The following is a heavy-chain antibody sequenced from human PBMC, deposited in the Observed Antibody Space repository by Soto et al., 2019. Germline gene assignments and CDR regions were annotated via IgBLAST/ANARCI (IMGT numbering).Heavy chain of an antibody. CDR2: INAGNGNT. CDR1: GYTFTSYA. J-gene: IGHJ4*02. D-gene: IGHD3-16*01. CDR3: ARDRSSFGGVISSYTFDY. Sequence: QVQLVQSGAEVKKPGASVKVSCKASGYTFTSYAMHWVRQAPGQRLEWMGWINAGNGNTKYSQKFQGRVTITRDTSASTADMELSSLRSEDTAVYYCARDRSSFGGVISSYTFDYWGQGTLVTVSS. V-gene: IGHV1-3*01.